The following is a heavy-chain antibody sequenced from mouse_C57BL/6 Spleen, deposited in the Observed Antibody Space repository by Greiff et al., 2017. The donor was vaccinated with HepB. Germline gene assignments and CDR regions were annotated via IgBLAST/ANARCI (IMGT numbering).Heavy chain of an antibody. CDR1: GYTFTSYW. V-gene: IGHV1-55*01. CDR3: AREGPCTTVVDY. Sequence: QVQLQQPGAELVKPGASVKMSCKASGYTFTSYWITWVKQRPGQGLEWIGDIYPGSGSTNYNEKFKSKATLTVDTSSSTAYMQLSSLTSEDSAVYYWAREGPCTTVVDYWGQGTTLTVSS. CDR2: IYPGSGST. D-gene: IGHD1-1*01. J-gene: IGHJ2*01.